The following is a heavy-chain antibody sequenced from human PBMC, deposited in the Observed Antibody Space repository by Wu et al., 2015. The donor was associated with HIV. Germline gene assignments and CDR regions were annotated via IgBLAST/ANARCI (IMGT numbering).Heavy chain of an antibody. J-gene: IGHJ3*02. CDR1: GGTFSSYA. V-gene: IGHV1-69*05. CDR2: IIPIFGTA. Sequence: QVQLVQSGAEVKKPGSSVKVSCKASGGTFSSYAISWVRQAPGQGLEWMGGIIPIFGTANYAQKFQGRVTITTDESTSTAYMELSSLRSEDTAVYYCARELGSSGWDLMVAFDIWGQGTMVTVSS. CDR3: ARELGSSGWDLMVAFDI. D-gene: IGHD6-19*01.